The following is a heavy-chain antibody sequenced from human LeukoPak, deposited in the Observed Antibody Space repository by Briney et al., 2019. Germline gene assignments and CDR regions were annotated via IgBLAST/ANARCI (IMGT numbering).Heavy chain of an antibody. D-gene: IGHD4-17*01. J-gene: IGHJ4*02. CDR3: GRVGGPTTVTDY. V-gene: IGHV3-30*04. CDR2: ISYNGNNK. Sequence: GRSLRLSCAVSRFTSSNYAMHWVRQPPGKGLEWVALISYNGNNKYYADFVKGRFTISRDNSKNTLYLQMNSLRAEDTALYYCGRVGGPTTVTDYWGQGTLVPVSS. CDR1: RFTSSNYA.